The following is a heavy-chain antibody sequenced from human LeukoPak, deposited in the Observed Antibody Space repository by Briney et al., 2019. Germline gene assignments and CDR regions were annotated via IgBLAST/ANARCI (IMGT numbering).Heavy chain of an antibody. J-gene: IGHJ5*02. V-gene: IGHV4-39*07. CDR1: GGSISSSSYY. Sequence: SETLSLTCTVSGGSISSSSYYWGWIRQPPGKGLEWIGSIYYSGSTYYNPSLKSRVTISVDTSKNQFSLKLSSVTAADTAVYYCARGFSSSWYGNWFDPRGQGTLVTVSS. CDR3: ARGFSSSWYGNWFDP. D-gene: IGHD6-13*01. CDR2: IYYSGST.